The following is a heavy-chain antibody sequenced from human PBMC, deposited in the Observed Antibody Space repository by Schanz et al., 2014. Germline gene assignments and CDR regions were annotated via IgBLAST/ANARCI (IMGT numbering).Heavy chain of an antibody. Sequence: DLEESGGGVVQPGRSLRLSCAASGFTFHTYDMHWVRQAPGKGLEWVAIIWYDGNNKKYADSVKGRFTISRDNFKNTLFLQMNSLRAEDTAAYYCARGGSSGYDFSIYYMDVWGKGTTVTDSS. J-gene: IGHJ6*03. V-gene: IGHV3-33*08. D-gene: IGHD5-12*01. CDR2: IWYDGNNK. CDR3: ARGGSSGYDFSIYYMDV. CDR1: GFTFHTYD.